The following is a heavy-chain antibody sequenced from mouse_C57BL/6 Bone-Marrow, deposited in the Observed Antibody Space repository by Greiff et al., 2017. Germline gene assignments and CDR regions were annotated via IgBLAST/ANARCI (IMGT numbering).Heavy chain of an antibody. V-gene: IGHV5-9-1*02. CDR2: ISSGGDYI. Sequence: EVKLMESGEGLVKPGGSLKLSCAASGFTFSSYAMSWVRQTPEKRLEWVAYISSGGDYIYYADTVKGRFTISRDNARNTLYLQMSSLKSEDTAMXYGTRENYYGTRYFDVWGTGTTVTVSS. D-gene: IGHD1-1*01. CDR3: TRENYYGTRYFDV. CDR1: GFTFSSYA. J-gene: IGHJ1*03.